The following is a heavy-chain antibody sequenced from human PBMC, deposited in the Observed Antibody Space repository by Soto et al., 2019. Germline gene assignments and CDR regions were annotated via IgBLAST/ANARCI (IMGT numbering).Heavy chain of an antibody. CDR2: INSDGSST. Sequence: EVQLVESGGGLVQPGGSLRLSCAASGFTFSSYWMHWVRQAPGKGLVWVSRINSDGSSTSYADSLKGRFTISRDNAKNTLYLQMNSLRAEDTAVYYCARARSGSYYSTKELDYWGQGTLVTVSS. CDR3: ARARSGSYYSTKELDY. V-gene: IGHV3-74*01. CDR1: GFTFSSYW. J-gene: IGHJ4*02. D-gene: IGHD1-26*01.